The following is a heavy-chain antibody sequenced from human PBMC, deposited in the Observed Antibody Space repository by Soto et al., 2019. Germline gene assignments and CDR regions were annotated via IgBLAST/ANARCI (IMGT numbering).Heavy chain of an antibody. V-gene: IGHV4-59*08. CDR1: GDSIGGYY. D-gene: IGHD1-26*01. Sequence: HVQLRESGPGLVQPSETLSLTCTVSGDSIGGYYWNWIRQTPGEGLEWIGFIYYTGYTYYNPSLQSRVTRSVDTSKNRFSLTLTSVPAADTARYYCARHASWDVVRFDSWGQGILVSVSS. CDR2: IYYTGYT. CDR3: ARHASWDVVRFDS. J-gene: IGHJ4*02.